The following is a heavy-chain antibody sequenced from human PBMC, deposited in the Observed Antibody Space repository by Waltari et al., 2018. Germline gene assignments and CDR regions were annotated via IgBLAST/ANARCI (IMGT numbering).Heavy chain of an antibody. CDR2: IYYIGST. D-gene: IGHD5-12*01. V-gene: IGHV4-59*01. Sequence: QVQLQESGPGLVKPSETLSLTCTVSGGSISSYYWSWIRQPPGKGLEWIGYIYYIGSTNYNPSRKSRVTISVDTSKNQFSLKLSSVTAADTAVYYCASSAHSGEDAFDIWGQGTMVTVSS. CDR1: GGSISSYY. J-gene: IGHJ3*02. CDR3: ASSAHSGEDAFDI.